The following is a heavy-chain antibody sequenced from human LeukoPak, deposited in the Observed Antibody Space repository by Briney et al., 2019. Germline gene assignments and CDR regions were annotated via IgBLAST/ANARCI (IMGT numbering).Heavy chain of an antibody. CDR1: GFTFVDYA. CDR3: AKEHIVVVPAAKTYYYYYMDV. D-gene: IGHD2-2*01. J-gene: IGHJ6*03. Sequence: PGGSLRLSCAASGFTFVDYAMHWVRQAPEKGLEWVSGISWNSGSIGYADSVKGRFTISRDNAKNSLYLQMNSLRAEDTALYYCAKEHIVVVPAAKTYYYYYMDVWGKGTTVTVSS. V-gene: IGHV3-9*01. CDR2: ISWNSGSI.